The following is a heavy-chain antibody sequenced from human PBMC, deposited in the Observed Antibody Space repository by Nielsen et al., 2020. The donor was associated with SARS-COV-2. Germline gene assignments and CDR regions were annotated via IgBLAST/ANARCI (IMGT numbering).Heavy chain of an antibody. Sequence: WVRQAPGQGLEWMGWINPNSGGTNYAQKFQGWVTMTRDTSISTAYMELSKLRSEDTAVYYCARKWRGYSYGKYYYYYMDVWGKGTTVTVSS. D-gene: IGHD5-18*01. CDR2: INPNSGGT. CDR3: ARKWRGYSYGKYYYYYMDV. V-gene: IGHV1-2*04. J-gene: IGHJ6*03.